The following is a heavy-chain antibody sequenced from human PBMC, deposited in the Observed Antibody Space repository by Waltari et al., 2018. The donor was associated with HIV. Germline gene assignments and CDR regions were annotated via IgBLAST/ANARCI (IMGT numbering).Heavy chain of an antibody. CDR3: AKWEGSDGRYLSVDV. Sequence: EVQLAESGGDLVQPGGSLRLSCTASGFNFNNYWMGWVRQAPGKGLEWVANIKKDGSGNPFGDSVKGRFTIVRDNARNSIYLQMGRLRVEDTAVYYCAKWEGSDGRYLSVDVWGRGTLVTVSS. J-gene: IGHJ2*01. CDR2: IKKDGSGN. V-gene: IGHV3-7*01. D-gene: IGHD1-26*01. CDR1: GFNFNNYW.